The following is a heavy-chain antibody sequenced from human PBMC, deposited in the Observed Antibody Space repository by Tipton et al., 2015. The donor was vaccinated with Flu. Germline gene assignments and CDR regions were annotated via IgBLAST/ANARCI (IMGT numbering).Heavy chain of an antibody. D-gene: IGHD6-13*01. CDR1: GFTFSNFW. CDR2: IKQDGSEK. J-gene: IGHJ4*02. V-gene: IGHV3-7*01. CDR3: ARAVGAAGSY. Sequence: SLRLSCAASGFTFSNFWMSWVRQAPGKGLEWVANIKQDGSEKYYVDSVKGRFTISRDNAKNSLFLQMNSLRVEDTAVYYCARAVGAAGSYWGQGTLVTVSS.